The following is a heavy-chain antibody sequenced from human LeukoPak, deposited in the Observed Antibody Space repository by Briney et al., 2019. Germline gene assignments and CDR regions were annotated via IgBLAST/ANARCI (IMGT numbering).Heavy chain of an antibody. CDR1: GFTVSSNY. CDR3: ARELLDTAMVYGMDV. D-gene: IGHD5-18*01. J-gene: IGHJ6*02. Sequence: GGSLRLSCAASGFTVSSNYMSWVRQAPGKGLEWVSVIYSGGSTYYADSVKGRFTISRDNSKNTLHLQMNSLRAEDTAVYYCARELLDTAMVYGMDVWGQGTTVTVSS. V-gene: IGHV3-66*01. CDR2: IYSGGST.